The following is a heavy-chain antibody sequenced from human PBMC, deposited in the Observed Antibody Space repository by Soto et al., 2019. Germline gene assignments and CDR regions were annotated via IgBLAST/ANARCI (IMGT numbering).Heavy chain of an antibody. V-gene: IGHV1-69*01. CDR2: NIPIFGTA. Sequence: QVQLVQSGAEVKKPGSSVKVSCKASGGTFSSYSINWLRQAPGQGLEWMGENIPIFGTANYAQKVQGRVTITADESTSTAYMELSSLRSEDTAVYYCARVGGRNAGGIDYWGQGTLVTVSS. CDR1: GGTFSSYS. D-gene: IGHD1-26*01. CDR3: ARVGGRNAGGIDY. J-gene: IGHJ4*02.